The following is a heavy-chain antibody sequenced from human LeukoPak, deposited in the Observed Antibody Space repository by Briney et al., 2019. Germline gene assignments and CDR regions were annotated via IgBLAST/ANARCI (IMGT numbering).Heavy chain of an antibody. Sequence: PSETLSLTCTVSGGSISSYYWSWIRQPPGKGLEWIGYIYYSGSTNYNPSLKSRVTISVDTSKNQFSLKLSSVTAADTAVYYCARHTADAFDIWGQGTMVTVSS. J-gene: IGHJ3*02. V-gene: IGHV4-59*08. CDR2: IYYSGST. CDR3: ARHTADAFDI. CDR1: GGSISSYY. D-gene: IGHD2-21*02.